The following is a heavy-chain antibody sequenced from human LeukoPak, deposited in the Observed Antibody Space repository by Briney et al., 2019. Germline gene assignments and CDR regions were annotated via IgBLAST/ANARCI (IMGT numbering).Heavy chain of an antibody. CDR1: GGSISSGDYY. V-gene: IGHV4-30-4*08. CDR2: IYYSGST. CDR3: SRCSIVAVGILVY. J-gene: IGHJ4*02. D-gene: IGHD3-22*01. Sequence: SETVSLTCTVSGGSISSGDYYWSWIPQPPGKSLDWIGYIYYSGSTYYNPSLKSRVTISVDTSNTQFSLTLRSMSAADTALYYRSRCSIVAVGILVYLGQGTLVTVSS.